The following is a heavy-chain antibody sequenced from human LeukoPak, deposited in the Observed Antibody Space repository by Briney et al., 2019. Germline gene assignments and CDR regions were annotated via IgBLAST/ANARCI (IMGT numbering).Heavy chain of an antibody. CDR2: ISGSGGST. CDR3: AKDGIDSGDPNGFDP. CDR1: GFTFNSYA. J-gene: IGHJ5*02. Sequence: PGGSLRLSCAASGFTFNSYAMSWVRQAAGKGLEWVSSISGSGGSTYYADSVKGRFTNSRDGSKNMLYLQMNSLRAEDTAIYYCAKDGIDSGDPNGFDPWGQGTLVTVSS. V-gene: IGHV3-23*01. D-gene: IGHD3-10*01.